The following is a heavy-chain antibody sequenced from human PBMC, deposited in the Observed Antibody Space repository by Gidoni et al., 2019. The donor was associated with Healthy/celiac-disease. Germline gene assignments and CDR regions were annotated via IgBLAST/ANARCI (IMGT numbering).Heavy chain of an antibody. J-gene: IGHJ4*02. CDR1: SYA. Sequence: SYAMHWVRQAPGKGLEWVAVISYDGSNKYYADSVKGRFTISRDNSKNTLYLQMNSLRAEDTAVYYCARADHRGSYYFDYWGQGTLVTVSS. D-gene: IGHD6-6*01. CDR2: ISYDGSNK. CDR3: ARADHRGSYYFDY. V-gene: IGHV3-30-3*01.